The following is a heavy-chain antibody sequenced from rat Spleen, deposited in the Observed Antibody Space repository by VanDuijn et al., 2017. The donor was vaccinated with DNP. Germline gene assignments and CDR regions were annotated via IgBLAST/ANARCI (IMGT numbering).Heavy chain of an antibody. Sequence: EVQLVETGGGLVQPGRSLKLSCVASGFTFSSYWMYWIRQAPTKGLEWVASITASGGSTSYRDSVKGRFTVSRDNAKSSLYLQMDSLRSEDTATYYCARRGGYYGSFDYWGQGVMVTVSS. CDR2: ITASGGST. V-gene: IGHV5-19*01. D-gene: IGHD1-6*01. CDR3: ARRGGYYGSFDY. J-gene: IGHJ2*01. CDR1: GFTFSSYW.